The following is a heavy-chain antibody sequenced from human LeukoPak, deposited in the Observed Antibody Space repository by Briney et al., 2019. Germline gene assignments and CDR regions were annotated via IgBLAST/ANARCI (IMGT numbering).Heavy chain of an antibody. CDR2: IRSKAYGGTT. V-gene: IGHV3-49*04. D-gene: IGHD3-16*01. CDR3: TRRRPGDDVFDI. Sequence: PGGSLRLSCTASGFTFGDYSMSWVRQGPGKGLEWVGFIRSKAYGGTTEYAASVKGRFSISRDDSKSTAYLQMNSLGSEDTAVYYCTRRRPGDDVFDIWGQGTMVTVSS. CDR1: GFTFGDYS. J-gene: IGHJ3*02.